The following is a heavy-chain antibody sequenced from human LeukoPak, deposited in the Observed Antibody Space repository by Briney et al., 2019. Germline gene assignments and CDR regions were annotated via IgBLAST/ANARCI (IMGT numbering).Heavy chain of an antibody. CDR1: GFTFSSYG. Sequence: GRSLRLSCAAAGFTFSSYGRHWVRQAPGKGLEWVAVIWYGGSNKYYADSVKGRFTISRDNSKNTLYLQMNSLRAEDTAVYYCAREEGVTALDYWGQGTLVTVSS. J-gene: IGHJ4*02. D-gene: IGHD4-23*01. CDR2: IWYGGSNK. V-gene: IGHV3-33*01. CDR3: AREEGVTALDY.